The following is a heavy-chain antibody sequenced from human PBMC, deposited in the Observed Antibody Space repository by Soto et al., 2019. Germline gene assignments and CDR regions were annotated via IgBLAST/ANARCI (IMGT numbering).Heavy chain of an antibody. D-gene: IGHD1-7*01. CDR3: ATAGYNWNYQINWFDP. V-gene: IGHV1-24*01. J-gene: IGHJ5*02. CDR2: FDPEDGET. Sequence: ASVKVSCKVSGYTLTELSMHWVRQAPGKGLEWMGGFDPEDGETIYAQKFKGRVTMTEDTSTDTAYIEQSSLRSEDSAVYYCATAGYNWNYQINWFDPWGQGTLVTVSS. CDR1: GYTLTELS.